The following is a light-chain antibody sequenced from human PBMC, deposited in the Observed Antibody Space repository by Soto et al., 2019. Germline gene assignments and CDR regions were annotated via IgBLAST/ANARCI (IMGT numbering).Light chain of an antibody. CDR2: GAS. Sequence: EIVLTQSPGTLSLSPGERATLSCRASQSVSSSYLGWYQQKPGQAPRLLIYGASSRATGIPDGFSGSGSGTDFTLAISRLEPEDFAVYYCQQYGSSPMYTFGQGTKLEIK. V-gene: IGKV3-20*01. CDR1: QSVSSSY. CDR3: QQYGSSPMYT. J-gene: IGKJ2*01.